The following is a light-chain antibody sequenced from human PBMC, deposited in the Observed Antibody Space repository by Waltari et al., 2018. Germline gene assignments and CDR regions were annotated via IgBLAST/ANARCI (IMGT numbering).Light chain of an antibody. Sequence: DIVMTQSPDSLAVSLGERATINCKSSQSVLYSPNNKNYLAWYQQKPGQPPKLLIYWAATRESGVPDRCTGSGSGTEFTLAISSLQAEDVAVYYCQQYYDTPLTFGPGTKVDIK. CDR1: QSVLYSPNNKNY. J-gene: IGKJ3*01. V-gene: IGKV4-1*01. CDR3: QQYYDTPLT. CDR2: WAA.